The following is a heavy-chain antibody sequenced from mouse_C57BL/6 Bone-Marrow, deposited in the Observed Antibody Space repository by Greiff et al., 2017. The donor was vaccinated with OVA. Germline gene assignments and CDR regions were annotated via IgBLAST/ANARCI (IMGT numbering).Heavy chain of an antibody. CDR1: GFTFSSYA. CDR2: ISDGGSYT. V-gene: IGHV5-4*01. J-gene: IGHJ4*01. CDR3: ARDGTTVVAKALDY. D-gene: IGHD1-1*01. Sequence: VQLKESGGGLVKPGGSLKLSYAASGFTFSSYAMTWVRQTPEKRLEWVATISDGGSYTYYPDNVKGRFTISRDNAKNNLYLQMSHLKSEDTAMYYCARDGTTVVAKALDYWGQGTSVTVSS.